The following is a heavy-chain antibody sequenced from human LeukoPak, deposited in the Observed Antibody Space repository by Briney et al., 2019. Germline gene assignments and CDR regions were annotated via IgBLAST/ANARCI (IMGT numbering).Heavy chain of an antibody. J-gene: IGHJ4*02. V-gene: IGHV3-48*02. D-gene: IGHD6-19*01. Sequence: GGSLRLSCAASGFTFSSYSMNWVRRAPGKGLEWISYIGTSSSPIYYADSVKGRFTISRDNAKNSLYLQMNSLRDEDTAVYYCARGSGWHDYWGQGTLVTVSS. CDR2: IGTSSSPI. CDR1: GFTFSSYS. CDR3: ARGSGWHDY.